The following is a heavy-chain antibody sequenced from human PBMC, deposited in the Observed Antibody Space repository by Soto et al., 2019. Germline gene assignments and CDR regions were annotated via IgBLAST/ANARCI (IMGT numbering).Heavy chain of an antibody. V-gene: IGHV3-48*04. J-gene: IGHJ4*02. D-gene: IGHD5-18*01. CDR3: TREPYLDAAMDFDY. Sequence: GGSLRLSCAASGFTFSNYWMHWVRQAPGKGLEWVSYIDSSGGTIHYADSVKGRFTISRDNSENSLYLQMSSLRVEDTAIYYCTREPYLDAAMDFDYWGQGALVTVS. CDR1: GFTFSNYW. CDR2: IDSSGGTI.